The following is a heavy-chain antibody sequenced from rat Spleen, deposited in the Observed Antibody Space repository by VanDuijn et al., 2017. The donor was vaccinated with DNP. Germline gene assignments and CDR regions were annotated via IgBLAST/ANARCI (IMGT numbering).Heavy chain of an antibody. CDR1: GFNFNDYW. CDR3: AKGPNYGGWSDYFDY. CDR2: IIYDGSST. D-gene: IGHD1-11*01. J-gene: IGHJ2*01. V-gene: IGHV4-2*01. Sequence: EVKLVESGGGLVQPGRSLKLSCAASGFNFNDYWMAWVRQAPKKGLDWVATIIYDGSSTYYRDSVKGRFTISRDNAQNTLYLQMSKVGSEDTAIYYCAKGPNYGGWSDYFDYWGQGVMVTVSS.